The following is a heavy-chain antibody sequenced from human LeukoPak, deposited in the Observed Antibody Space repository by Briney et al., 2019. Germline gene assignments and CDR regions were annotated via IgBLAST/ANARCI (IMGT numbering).Heavy chain of an antibody. CDR3: ARYYYYYMDV. Sequence: GGSLRLSCAASGFTFSSYWMSWVRQAPGKGLEWVSSISSSSSYIYYADSMKGRFTISRDNAKNSLYLQMNSLRAEVTAVYYCARYYYYYMDVWGKGTTVTVSS. CDR2: ISSSSSYI. V-gene: IGHV3-21*01. CDR1: GFTFSSYW. J-gene: IGHJ6*03.